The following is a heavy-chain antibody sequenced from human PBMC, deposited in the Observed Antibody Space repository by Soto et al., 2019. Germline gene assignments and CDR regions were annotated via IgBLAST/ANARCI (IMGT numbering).Heavy chain of an antibody. CDR3: ARGVGAAGMTVKFAVDL. D-gene: IGHD1-26*01. Sequence: QMQVLQSGTEVKKPGASVKVSCEASGYLFTAFYMHWVRQAPGQGLEWMGWVNPNTGATNYAQKFEGRVTMTRDVSISKAYMELTSLTSDDTAIYFCARGVGAAGMTVKFAVDLWGLGTMVTVSS. CDR2: VNPNTGAT. V-gene: IGHV1-2*02. CDR1: GYLFTAFY. J-gene: IGHJ3*01.